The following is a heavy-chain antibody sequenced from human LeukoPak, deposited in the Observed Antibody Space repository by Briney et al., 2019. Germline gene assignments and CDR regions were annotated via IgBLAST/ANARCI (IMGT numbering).Heavy chain of an antibody. CDR3: XXYRYSYDVTGYSYFDY. Sequence: PGGSLRLSCTASGLSFSNAWMSWVRQAPGKGLEWVGRIISRTSGGATDYAAPVRGRFTISRDDSQNTLYLQMNSLKTEDTAVYXXXXYRYSYDVTGYSYFDYWGQGIPVTVSS. CDR2: IISRTSGGAT. J-gene: IGHJ4*02. D-gene: IGHD3-22*01. V-gene: IGHV3-15*01. CDR1: GLSFSNAW.